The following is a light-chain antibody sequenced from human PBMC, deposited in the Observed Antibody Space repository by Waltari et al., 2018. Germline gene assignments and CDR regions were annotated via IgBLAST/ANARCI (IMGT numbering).Light chain of an antibody. CDR2: TAS. CDR3: QQYDSYSRT. Sequence: DIQMTQPPSTLSASVGDRVTIPCRASQSISNWLAWYQQKPGKAPKLLVYTASSLESGVPSRFSGSGSGTEFTLTISSLQPDDFATYYCQQYDSYSRTFGQGTKVEIK. J-gene: IGKJ1*01. V-gene: IGKV1-5*03. CDR1: QSISNW.